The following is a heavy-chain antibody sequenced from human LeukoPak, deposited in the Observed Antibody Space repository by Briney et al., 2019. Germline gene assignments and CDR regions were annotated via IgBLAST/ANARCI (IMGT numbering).Heavy chain of an antibody. D-gene: IGHD3-22*01. V-gene: IGHV3-33*08. CDR1: GFTFSSYA. J-gene: IGHJ4*02. CDR3: ARDGLGTMIVPDDY. Sequence: GGSLRLSCSASGFTFSSYAMHWVRQAPGKGLEWVAVIWYDGSNKYYADSVKGRFTISRDNSKNTLYLQMNSLRAEDTAVYYCARDGLGTMIVPDDYWGQGTLVTVSS. CDR2: IWYDGSNK.